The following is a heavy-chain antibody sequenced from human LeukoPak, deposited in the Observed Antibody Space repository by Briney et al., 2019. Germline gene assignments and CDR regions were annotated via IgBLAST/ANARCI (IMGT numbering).Heavy chain of an antibody. CDR1: GFTFSSYA. D-gene: IGHD6-6*01. J-gene: IGHJ4*02. V-gene: IGHV3-30*01. Sequence: GRSLRLSCAASGFTFSSYAMHWVRQAPGKGLEWVALISYDGSNKYSADSVKGRFSISRDNSKNTLYLQLNSLKAEDTGVYYCAREYSSLRTFDYWGQGTLVTVSS. CDR2: ISYDGSNK. CDR3: AREYSSLRTFDY.